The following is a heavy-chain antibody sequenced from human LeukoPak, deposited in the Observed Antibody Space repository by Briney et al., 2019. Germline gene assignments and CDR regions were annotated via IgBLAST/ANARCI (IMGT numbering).Heavy chain of an antibody. Sequence: GGSLRLSCAASGFTFSSYSMNWVRQAPGKGLEWVSYISSSSSTIYYADPVKGRFTISRDNAKNSLYLQMNSLRAEDTAVYYCARGVMYYGDYYYYGMDVWGQGTTVTVSS. J-gene: IGHJ6*02. CDR2: ISSSSSTI. V-gene: IGHV3-48*01. D-gene: IGHD4-17*01. CDR1: GFTFSSYS. CDR3: ARGVMYYGDYYYYGMDV.